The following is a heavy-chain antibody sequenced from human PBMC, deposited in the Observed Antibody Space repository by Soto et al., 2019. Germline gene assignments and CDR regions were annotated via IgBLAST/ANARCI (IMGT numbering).Heavy chain of an antibody. Sequence: QVQLQQWGAGLLKPSETLSLTCAVYGGSFSGYYWSWIRQPPGKGLEWIGESNHVGSTNYNPSLTSRVPMSVDPSKNQFSLRLTSVTAADTAVYYCARVLIAGVTTDWGQGTLVIVSS. CDR1: GGSFSGYY. CDR3: ARVLIAGVTTD. D-gene: IGHD5-18*01. J-gene: IGHJ4*02. V-gene: IGHV4-34*01. CDR2: SNHVGST.